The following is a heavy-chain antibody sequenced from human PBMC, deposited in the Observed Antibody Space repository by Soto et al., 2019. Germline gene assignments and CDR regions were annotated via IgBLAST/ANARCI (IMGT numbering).Heavy chain of an antibody. CDR3: AKLFSGYNIY. D-gene: IGHD1-20*01. CDR1: GFTVSSNY. J-gene: IGHJ4*02. CDR2: IYSGGST. Sequence: GGSLRLYCAASGFTVSSNYMSWVRQAPGKGLEWVSVIYSGGSTYYADSVKSRFTISRDNSKNTLYLQMNSLRAEDTAVYYCAKLFSGYNIYWGQGTLVTVSS. V-gene: IGHV3-53*01.